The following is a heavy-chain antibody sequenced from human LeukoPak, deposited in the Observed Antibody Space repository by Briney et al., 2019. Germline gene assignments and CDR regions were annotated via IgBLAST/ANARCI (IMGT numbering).Heavy chain of an antibody. D-gene: IGHD5-24*01. CDR3: ARDRWLQSEDYYMDV. J-gene: IGHJ6*03. CDR2: ITSSSSYI. Sequence: GGSLRLSCAASGFTFSSYSMNWVRQAPGKGLEWVSSITSSSSYIYYGDSVKGRFTISRDNAKNSLYLQMNSLRAEDTAVYYCARDRWLQSEDYYMDVWGKGTTVTIPS. V-gene: IGHV3-21*01. CDR1: GFTFSSYS.